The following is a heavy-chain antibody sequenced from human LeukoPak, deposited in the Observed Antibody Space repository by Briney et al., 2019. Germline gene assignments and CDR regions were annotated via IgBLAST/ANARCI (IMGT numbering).Heavy chain of an antibody. CDR2: ISSSSSYI. V-gene: IGHV3-21*01. J-gene: IGHJ4*02. Sequence: GGSLRLSCAASGFTFSSYSMTWVRQAPGKGLEWVSSISSSSSYIYYADSVKGRFTISRDNAKNSLYLQMNSLRAEDTAVYYCAGGATTTFDYWGQGTLVTVSS. D-gene: IGHD5-24*01. CDR3: AGGATTTFDY. CDR1: GFTFSSYS.